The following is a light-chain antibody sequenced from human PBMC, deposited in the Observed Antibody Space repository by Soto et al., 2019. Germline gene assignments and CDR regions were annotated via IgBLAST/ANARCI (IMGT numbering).Light chain of an antibody. Sequence: EIVMTQSPATLSVSPGERVTLSCRASQNVDGELAWYQQRPGQAPRLLIYTASTRATNIPARFSGSGSGREFTLTISSLQSEDFAIYSCHQYNSWPWTFGQGTKVDI. CDR1: QNVDGE. CDR3: HQYNSWPWT. CDR2: TAS. V-gene: IGKV3-15*01. J-gene: IGKJ1*01.